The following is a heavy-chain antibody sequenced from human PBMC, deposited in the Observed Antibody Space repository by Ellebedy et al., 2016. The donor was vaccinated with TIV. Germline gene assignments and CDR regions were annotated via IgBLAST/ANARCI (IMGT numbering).Heavy chain of an antibody. D-gene: IGHD3-22*01. J-gene: IGHJ3*02. CDR2: IYSGGST. CDR3: AREGITMIVVGYDAFDI. Sequence: GESLKISCAASGFTVSSNYMSWVRQAPGKGLEWVSVIYSGGSTYYADSVKGRFTISRDNSKNTLYLQMNSLRAEDTAVYYCAREGITMIVVGYDAFDIWGQGTMVTVSS. V-gene: IGHV3-53*01. CDR1: GFTVSSNY.